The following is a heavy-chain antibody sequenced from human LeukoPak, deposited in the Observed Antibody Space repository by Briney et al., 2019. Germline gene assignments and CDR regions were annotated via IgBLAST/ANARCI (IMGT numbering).Heavy chain of an antibody. J-gene: IGHJ4*02. V-gene: IGHV3-48*04. Sequence: GGSLRLSCTASGFTFSSHSMNWVRQAPGKGLEWVSYISSSSSTTYYADSVKGRFTISRDNAKNSLYLQMNSLRAEDTAVYYCARESRAVGFDYWGQGSLVTVSS. CDR1: GFTFSSHS. CDR2: ISSSSSTT. CDR3: ARESRAVGFDY. D-gene: IGHD2-15*01.